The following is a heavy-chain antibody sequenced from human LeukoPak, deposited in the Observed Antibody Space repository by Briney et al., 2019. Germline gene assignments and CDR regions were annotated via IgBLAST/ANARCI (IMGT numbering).Heavy chain of an antibody. CDR1: AYTFTSYG. D-gene: IGHD2-2*01. Sequence: ASVNVSCKASAYTFTSYGISWVRQAPGQGREWMGWISAYNGNTNYAQKLQGRVTMTTDTSTSTAYMELRSLRSDDTAVYYCARDLRYCSSTSCYFPGGYWGQGTLVTVSS. V-gene: IGHV1-18*01. CDR2: ISAYNGNT. J-gene: IGHJ4*02. CDR3: ARDLRYCSSTSCYFPGGY.